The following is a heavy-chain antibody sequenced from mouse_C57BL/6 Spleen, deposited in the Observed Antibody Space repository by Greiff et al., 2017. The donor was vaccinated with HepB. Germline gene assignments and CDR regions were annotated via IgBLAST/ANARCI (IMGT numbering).Heavy chain of an antibody. J-gene: IGHJ2*01. V-gene: IGHV1-59*01. CDR3: ARKETGTFDY. D-gene: IGHD4-1*01. Sequence: QVQLQQPGAELVRPGTSVKLSCKASGYTFTSYWMHWVKQRPGQGLEWIGVIDPSDSYTNYNQKFKGKATLTVDTSSSTAYLQLSSLTSEDSAVYYCARKETGTFDYWGQGTTLTVSS. CDR1: GYTFTSYW. CDR2: IDPSDSYT.